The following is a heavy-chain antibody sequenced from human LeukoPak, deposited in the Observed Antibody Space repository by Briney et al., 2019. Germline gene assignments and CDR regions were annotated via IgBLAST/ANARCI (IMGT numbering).Heavy chain of an antibody. CDR2: IRSKPNSYAT. CDR1: GFTFSGSA. D-gene: IGHD3-22*01. J-gene: IGHJ4*02. V-gene: IGHV3-73*01. CDR3: TRYDHDSPPLGFAY. Sequence: PGGSLRLSCAASGFTFSGSAMHWVRQASGKGLEWVGRIRSKPNSYATAYAASVKGRFTISRDDSKNTAYLQMNSLKTEDTAVYYCTRYDHDSPPLGFAYWGQGTLVTVSS.